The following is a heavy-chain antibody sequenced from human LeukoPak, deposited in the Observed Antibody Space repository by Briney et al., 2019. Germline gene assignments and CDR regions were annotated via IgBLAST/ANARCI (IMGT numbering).Heavy chain of an antibody. CDR1: SGSSSSGDYF. V-gene: IGHV4-30-4*08. J-gene: IGHJ5*02. CDR3: ARAGIDTEAGGTIHNWSDP. D-gene: IGHD6-13*01. CDR2: IYYSGST. Sequence: SETLSLTCTVSSGSSSSGDYFWNWIRQPPGKGLEWIGYIYYSGSTYYNPSLKSRVSISVDTSKNQFSLKLSSVTAADTAVYYCARAGIDTEAGGTIHNWSDPWGQGTQVTVSS.